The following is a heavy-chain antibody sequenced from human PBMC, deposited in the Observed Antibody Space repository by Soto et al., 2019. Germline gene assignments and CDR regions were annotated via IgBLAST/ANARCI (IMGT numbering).Heavy chain of an antibody. Sequence: GGSLRLSCAASGFTFSSYAMSWVRQAPGKGLEWVSAISGSGGSTYYADSVKGRFTISRDNSKNTLYLQMNSLRAEDTAVYYCATHTTLGDSSGWSWGQGTLVTVSS. J-gene: IGHJ5*02. CDR1: GFTFSSYA. CDR3: ATHTTLGDSSGWS. D-gene: IGHD6-19*01. CDR2: ISGSGGST. V-gene: IGHV3-23*01.